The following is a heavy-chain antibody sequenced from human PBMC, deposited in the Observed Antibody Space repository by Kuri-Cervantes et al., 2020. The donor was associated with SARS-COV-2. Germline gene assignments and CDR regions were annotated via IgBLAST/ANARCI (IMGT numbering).Heavy chain of an antibody. D-gene: IGHD4-17*01. J-gene: IGHJ6*02. Sequence: SETLSLTCTVSGGSISSNYYYWGWIRQPPGKGLEWIGSIYYSGSTYYNPSLKSRVTISVDTSKNQFSLKLSSVTAADTAVYYCARTTYGDYYWYGMDVWGQGTTVTVSS. V-gene: IGHV4-39*01. CDR3: ARTTYGDYYWYGMDV. CDR1: GGSISSNYYY. CDR2: IYYSGST.